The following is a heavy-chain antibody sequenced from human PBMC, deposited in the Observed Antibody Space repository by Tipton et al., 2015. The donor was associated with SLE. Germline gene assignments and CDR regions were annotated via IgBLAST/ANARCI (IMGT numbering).Heavy chain of an antibody. J-gene: IGHJ4*02. CDR1: GFTFNTYW. D-gene: IGHD6-13*01. CDR2: INSDGSST. CDR3: VRNYIAAAGPSDY. V-gene: IGHV3-74*01. Sequence: SLRLSCAASGFTFNTYWMNWVRQVPGKGLVWVARINSDGSSTRNTDSVMGRFTISRDNAKNTLYLQMSSLRAEDTAVYYCVRNYIAAAGPSDYWGQGTLVTVSS.